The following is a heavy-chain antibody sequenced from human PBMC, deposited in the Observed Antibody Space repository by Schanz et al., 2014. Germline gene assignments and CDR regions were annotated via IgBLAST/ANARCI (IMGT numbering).Heavy chain of an antibody. Sequence: EVQLLESGGALEQPGGSLRLSCAASGFTLTSYALTWVRQAPGKGLEWVAGISGSGGSTDYADSVKGRFIIPRDNSKNTLYLQMNSLRAEDTAVYYCAKIRYDSSGYYLPYYGMDVWGQGTTVIVSS. V-gene: IGHV3-23*01. J-gene: IGHJ6*02. CDR3: AKIRYDSSGYYLPYYGMDV. D-gene: IGHD3-22*01. CDR1: GFTLTSYA. CDR2: ISGSGGST.